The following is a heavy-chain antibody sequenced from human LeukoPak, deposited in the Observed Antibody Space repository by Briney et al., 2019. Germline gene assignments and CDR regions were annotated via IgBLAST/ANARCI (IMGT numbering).Heavy chain of an antibody. V-gene: IGHV4-34*01. Sequence: SETLSLTCAVFGGSFSGYYWSWIRQPPGKGLEWIGEINHSGSTNYNPSLKSRVTISVDTSKNQFSLKLSSVTAADTAVYYCARAYYDSSGYYGAFDIWGQGTMVTVSS. CDR1: GGSFSGYY. CDR2: INHSGST. J-gene: IGHJ3*02. D-gene: IGHD3-22*01. CDR3: ARAYYDSSGYYGAFDI.